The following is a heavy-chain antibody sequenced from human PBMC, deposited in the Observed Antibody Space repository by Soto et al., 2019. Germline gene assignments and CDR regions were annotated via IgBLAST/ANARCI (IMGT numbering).Heavy chain of an antibody. CDR3: ARHRGPAPVY. CDR1: GGSISGYY. J-gene: IGHJ4*02. CDR2: LFYRGTT. V-gene: IGHV4-39*01. D-gene: IGHD3-10*01. Sequence: QVQLQESGPGLVKPSETLSLTCTVSGGSISGYYWTWIRQPPGKGLEWVGSLFYRGTTDYNPSLKRRLTMSLDTSKNHFSLKLRSVTAADTAVYSCARHRGPAPVYWGQGTLVTASS.